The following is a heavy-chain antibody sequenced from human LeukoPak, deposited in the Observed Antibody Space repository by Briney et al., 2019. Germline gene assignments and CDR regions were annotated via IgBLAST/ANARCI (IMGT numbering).Heavy chain of an antibody. Sequence: SQTLSLTCTVSGGSISSGGYYWSWIRQPPGKGLEWIGYIYYSGSTNYNPSLKSRVTISVDTSKNQFSLKLSSVTAADTAVYYCARAIGPRLDYWGQGTLVTVSS. CDR3: ARAIGPRLDY. CDR2: IYYSGST. D-gene: IGHD3/OR15-3a*01. V-gene: IGHV4-61*08. CDR1: GGSISSGGYY. J-gene: IGHJ4*02.